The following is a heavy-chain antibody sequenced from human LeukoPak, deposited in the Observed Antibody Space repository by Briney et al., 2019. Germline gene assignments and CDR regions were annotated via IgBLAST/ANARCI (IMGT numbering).Heavy chain of an antibody. CDR1: GYTFTGYY. D-gene: IGHD2-2*01. Sequence: ASVKVSCKASGYTFTGYYMHWVRQAPGRGLEWMGWISPNSGGTNYAQKFQGRVTMTRDTSISTAYMELSRLRSDDTAVYYCARDRSIVVVPAAMPTYYMDVWGKGTTVTVSS. CDR3: ARDRSIVVVPAAMPTYYMDV. J-gene: IGHJ6*03. CDR2: ISPNSGGT. V-gene: IGHV1-2*02.